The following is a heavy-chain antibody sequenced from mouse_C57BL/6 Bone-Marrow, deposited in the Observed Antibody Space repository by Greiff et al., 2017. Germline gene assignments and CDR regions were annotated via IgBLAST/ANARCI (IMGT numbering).Heavy chain of an antibody. D-gene: IGHD1-1*01. CDR1: GYTFTSYD. CDR2: IYPRDGST. Sequence: VQLQQSGPELVKPGASVKLSCKASGYTFTSYDINWVKQRPGQGLEWIGWIYPRDGSTKYNEKFKGKATLTVDTSSSTAYMELHSLTSEDSAVYFCARLEFDGSSGDWYCDVRGTGTTVTVSS. V-gene: IGHV1-85*01. J-gene: IGHJ1*03. CDR3: ARLEFDGSSGDWYCDV.